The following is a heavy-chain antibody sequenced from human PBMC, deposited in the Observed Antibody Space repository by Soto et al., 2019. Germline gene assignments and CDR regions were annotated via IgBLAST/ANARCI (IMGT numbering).Heavy chain of an antibody. D-gene: IGHD6-19*01. CDR3: AIGGFDLAVAGTGGAFDI. CDR1: GYTLTELS. J-gene: IGHJ3*02. V-gene: IGHV1-24*01. CDR2: FDPEDGET. Sequence: ASVKVSCKVSGYTLTELSMHWVRQAPGKGLEWMGGFDPEDGETIYAQKFQGRVTMTEDTPTDTAYMELSSLRSEDTAVYYCAIGGFDLAVAGTGGAFDIWGQGTMVTVSS.